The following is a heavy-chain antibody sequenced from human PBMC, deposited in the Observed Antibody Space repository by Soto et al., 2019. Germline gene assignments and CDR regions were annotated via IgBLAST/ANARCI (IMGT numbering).Heavy chain of an antibody. CDR2: IYYSGST. D-gene: IGHD6-19*01. V-gene: IGHV4-59*01. J-gene: IGHJ4*02. CDR3: ARLGTSGCIDY. CDR1: GVSISSYY. Sequence: PSETLSLTCTVSGVSISSYYWSWIRQPPGKGLEWIGYIYYSGSTNYNPSLKSRVTISVDTSKNQFSLKLSSVTAADTAVYYCARLGTSGCIDYWGQGTQVTVSS.